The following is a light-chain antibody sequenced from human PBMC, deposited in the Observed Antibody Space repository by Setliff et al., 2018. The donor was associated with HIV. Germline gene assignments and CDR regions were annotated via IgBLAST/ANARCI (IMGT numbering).Light chain of an antibody. CDR2: EVS. V-gene: IGLV2-14*01. Sequence: QSVLTQPASVSGSPGQSITISCTGTSSDVGGYDYVSWYQLHPGKTPKLMIFEVSNRPSGVSYRFSGSKSGNTASLTISGLRPEDEGDYYCSSYAITNTLPFGTGTKGTVL. CDR1: SSDVGGYDY. J-gene: IGLJ1*01. CDR3: SSYAITNTLP.